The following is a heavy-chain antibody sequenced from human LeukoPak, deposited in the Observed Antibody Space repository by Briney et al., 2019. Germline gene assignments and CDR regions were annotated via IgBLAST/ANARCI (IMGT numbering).Heavy chain of an antibody. Sequence: VASVKVSCKASGYTFTGYYMHWVRQAPGQGLEWMGWINPNSGGTNYAQKFQGRATMTRDTSISTAYMELSRLRSDDTAVYYCARGIIAHTPFDAFDIWGQGTMVTVSS. D-gene: IGHD3-10*01. CDR3: ARGIIAHTPFDAFDI. CDR2: INPNSGGT. V-gene: IGHV1-2*02. J-gene: IGHJ3*02. CDR1: GYTFTGYY.